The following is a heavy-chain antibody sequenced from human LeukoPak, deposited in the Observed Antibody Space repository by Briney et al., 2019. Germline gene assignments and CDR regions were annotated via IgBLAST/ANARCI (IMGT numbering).Heavy chain of an antibody. CDR3: ARESRYYDSSGSYDY. V-gene: IGHV3-11*01. J-gene: IGHJ4*02. CDR1: GFTFSDYY. D-gene: IGHD3-22*01. CDR2: ISSSGSTI. Sequence: PGGSLRLSCAASGFTFSDYYMSWIRQAPGKGLEWVSYISSSGSTIYYADSVKSRFTISRDNAKNSLYLQMNSLRAEDTAVYYCARESRYYDSSGSYDYWGQGTLVTVSS.